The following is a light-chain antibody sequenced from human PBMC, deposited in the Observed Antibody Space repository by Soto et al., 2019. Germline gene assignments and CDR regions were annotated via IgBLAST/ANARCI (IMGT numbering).Light chain of an antibody. CDR2: AAS. J-gene: IGKJ5*01. CDR1: QDIRNS. CDR3: QQLNSYPIT. V-gene: IGKV1-17*01. Sequence: DIQMTQSPSSLSSSFGDIFIITCRASQDIRNSLGWYQQKPGKAPKRLIYAASNLQSGVPSRFSGSGSGTEFTLTISSLQPDDFATYYCQQLNSYPITFGQGTRLEIK.